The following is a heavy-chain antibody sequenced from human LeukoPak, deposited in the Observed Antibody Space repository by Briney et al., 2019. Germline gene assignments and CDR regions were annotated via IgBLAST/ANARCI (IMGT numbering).Heavy chain of an antibody. Sequence: SETLSLTCTVSGGSISSYYWSWIRQPPGKGLEWIGYIYYSGSTNYNPSLKSRVTISVDTSKNQFSLKLSSVTAADTAVYYCAIKPSGSYYGTPYYYYGMDVWGQGTTVTVSS. J-gene: IGHJ6*02. CDR1: GGSISSYY. V-gene: IGHV4-59*08. CDR3: AIKPSGSYYGTPYYYYGMDV. CDR2: IYYSGST. D-gene: IGHD1-26*01.